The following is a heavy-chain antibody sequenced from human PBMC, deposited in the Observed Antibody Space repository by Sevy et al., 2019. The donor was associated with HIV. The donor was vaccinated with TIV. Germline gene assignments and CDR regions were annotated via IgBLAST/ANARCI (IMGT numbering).Heavy chain of an antibody. Sequence: TSVKVSCKVSGYTLTELSMHWVRQAPGKGLEWMGGFDPEDGETSYAQKFQGRVTMTEDTSTDPAYMELSSLRSEDTAVYYCATSNRLRFLEWLLDFDPWGQGTLVTVSS. D-gene: IGHD3-3*01. V-gene: IGHV1-24*01. J-gene: IGHJ5*02. CDR3: ATSNRLRFLEWLLDFDP. CDR1: GYTLTELS. CDR2: FDPEDGET.